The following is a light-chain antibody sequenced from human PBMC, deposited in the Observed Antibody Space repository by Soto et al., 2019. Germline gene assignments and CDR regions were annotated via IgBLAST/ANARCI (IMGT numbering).Light chain of an antibody. CDR1: SSDIGGYNY. V-gene: IGLV2-8*01. J-gene: IGLJ1*01. CDR2: EVS. CDR3: SSYAGSNNSPYV. Sequence: QSALTQPASVSGSPGQSITISCTGTSSDIGGYNYVSWYQQYPGKAPKLIIYEVSKRPSGVPDRFSGSKSGNTASLTVSGLQTEDEADYYCSSYAGSNNSPYVFGTGTKLTVL.